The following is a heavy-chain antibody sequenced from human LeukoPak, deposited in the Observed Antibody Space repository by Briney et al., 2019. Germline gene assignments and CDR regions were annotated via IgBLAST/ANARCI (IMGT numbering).Heavy chain of an antibody. CDR3: ARVTYNWNGENYYYYYMDV. J-gene: IGHJ6*03. V-gene: IGHV1-8*01. CDR2: MNPNSGNT. D-gene: IGHD1-20*01. Sequence: ASVKVSCKASGYTFTSYDINWVRQATGQGLEWMGWMNPNSGNTGYAQKFQGRVTMTRNTSISTAYMELSSLRSEDTAVYYCARVTYNWNGENYYYYYMDVWGKGTTVTVSS. CDR1: GYTFTSYD.